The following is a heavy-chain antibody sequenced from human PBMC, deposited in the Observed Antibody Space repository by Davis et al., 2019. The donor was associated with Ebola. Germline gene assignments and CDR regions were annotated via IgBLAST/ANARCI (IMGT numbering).Heavy chain of an antibody. CDR3: AGGGILTGYYRDFDY. CDR1: GGSFSGYY. D-gene: IGHD3-9*01. J-gene: IGHJ4*02. Sequence: PSETLSLTCAVYGGSFSGYYWSWIRQPPGKGLEWIGEINHSGSTNYNPSLKSRVTISVDTSKNQFSLKLSSVTAADTAVYYCAGGGILTGYYRDFDYWGQGTLVTVSS. CDR2: INHSGST. V-gene: IGHV4-34*01.